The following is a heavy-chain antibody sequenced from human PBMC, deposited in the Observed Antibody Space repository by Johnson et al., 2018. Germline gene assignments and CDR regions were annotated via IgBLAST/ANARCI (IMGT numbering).Heavy chain of an antibody. CDR1: GFTFSSYD. D-gene: IGHD3-3*01. V-gene: IGHV3-7*01. CDR2: IKEDGSEK. Sequence: VQLVQSGGDLVQPGGSLRLSCAASGFTFSSYDMHWVRQATAKGLKWVANIKEDGSEKYDVDSVKGRFTISRDNAKNSLFLQMNSLRADDAAVYYCVRDTSPLRFLEWFGDPSYYMDVWGKGTTVTVSS. J-gene: IGHJ6*03. CDR3: VRDTSPLRFLEWFGDPSYYMDV.